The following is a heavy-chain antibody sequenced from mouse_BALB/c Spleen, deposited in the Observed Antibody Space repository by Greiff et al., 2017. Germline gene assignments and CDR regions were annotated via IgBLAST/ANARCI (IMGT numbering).Heavy chain of an antibody. CDR2: ISYDGSN. Sequence: ESGPGLVKPSQSLSLTCSVTGYSITSGYYWNWIRQFPGNKLEWMGYISYDGSNNYNPSLKNRISITRDTSKNQFFLKLNSVTTEDTATYYCARESFKLGRRNAMDYWGQGTSVTVSS. V-gene: IGHV3-6*02. J-gene: IGHJ4*01. D-gene: IGHD4-1*01. CDR1: GYSITSGYY. CDR3: ARESFKLGRRNAMDY.